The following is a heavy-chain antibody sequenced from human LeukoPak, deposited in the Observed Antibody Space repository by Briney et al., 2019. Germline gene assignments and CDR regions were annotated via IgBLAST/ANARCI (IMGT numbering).Heavy chain of an antibody. V-gene: IGHV1-2*02. Sequence: AASVKVSCKASGYTFTGYYMHWVRQAPGQGLEWMGWINPNSGGTNYAQKFQGRVTMTRDTSISTAYMELSRLRSDDTAVYYCARQIYYDSSGYYLNYFDYWGQGTLVTVSS. CDR3: ARQIYYDSSGYYLNYFDY. CDR2: INPNSGGT. D-gene: IGHD3-22*01. CDR1: GYTFTGYY. J-gene: IGHJ4*02.